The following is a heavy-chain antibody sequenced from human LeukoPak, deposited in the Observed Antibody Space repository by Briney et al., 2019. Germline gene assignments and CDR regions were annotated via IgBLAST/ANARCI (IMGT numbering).Heavy chain of an antibody. Sequence: SETLSLTCLVSGFSISSDDCWGWIRQPPGKGLEWIGSISNRGSPYYNPSLKSRVAMSVDTPNNHFSLRLSSVTAADTAVYYCVRDGGFYYTASPNSWFDPWGQGTLVTVSS. CDR1: GFSISSDDC. V-gene: IGHV4-38-2*02. CDR2: ISNRGSP. D-gene: IGHD2-15*01. CDR3: VRDGGFYYTASPNSWFDP. J-gene: IGHJ5*02.